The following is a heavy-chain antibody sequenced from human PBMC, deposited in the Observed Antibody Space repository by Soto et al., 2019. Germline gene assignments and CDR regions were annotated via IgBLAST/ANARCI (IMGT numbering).Heavy chain of an antibody. J-gene: IGHJ4*02. V-gene: IGHV4-59*01. CDR3: ARGGWRLFDY. Sequence: SETLSLTCTVSGGSISSYYWSWIRQPPGKGLEWIGYFYYSGSTNYNPSLKSRVTISVDTSKNQFSLKLSSVTAADTAVYYCARGGWRLFDYWGQGTLVTVSS. CDR1: GGSISSYY. CDR2: FYYSGST. D-gene: IGHD6-19*01.